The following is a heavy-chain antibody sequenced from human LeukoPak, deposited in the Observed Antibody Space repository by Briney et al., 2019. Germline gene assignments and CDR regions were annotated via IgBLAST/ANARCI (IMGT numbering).Heavy chain of an antibody. CDR2: IYYTGNT. CDR3: VKSGGYGLIDY. Sequence: SETLSLTCAVSGASISGSGYYLGWIRQSPGKGLEWIGNIYYTGNTYYNASLQSRVIISIDTSENQFSLRLNSVTAADTAMYYCVKSGGYGLIDYWGPGTLVTVSS. V-gene: IGHV4-39*01. J-gene: IGHJ4*02. D-gene: IGHD1-26*01. CDR1: GASISGSGYY.